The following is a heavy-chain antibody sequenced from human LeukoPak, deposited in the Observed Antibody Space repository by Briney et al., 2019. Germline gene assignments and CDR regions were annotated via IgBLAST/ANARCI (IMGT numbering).Heavy chain of an antibody. D-gene: IGHD2-21*02. V-gene: IGHV3-48*04. Sequence: AGGSLRLSCAASGFTFSSYSMNWVRQAPGKGLEWVSYISSSSSTIYYADSVKGRFTISRDNAKNSLYLQMNSLRAEDTAVYYCARDLRGFETAYYFDYWGQGTLVTVSS. J-gene: IGHJ4*02. CDR3: ARDLRGFETAYYFDY. CDR1: GFTFSSYS. CDR2: ISSSSSTI.